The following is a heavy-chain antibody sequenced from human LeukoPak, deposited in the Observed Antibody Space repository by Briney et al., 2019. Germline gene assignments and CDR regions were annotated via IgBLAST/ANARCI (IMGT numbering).Heavy chain of an antibody. D-gene: IGHD3-10*01. V-gene: IGHV3-15*01. Sequence: GGSLRLSCAASGFTFSNAWMSWVRQAPGKGLEWVGRIKSKTDGGTTDYAAPVKGRFTISRDDSKNTLYLQMNSLKTEDTAVYYCTTDIITMVRGVWDAFDIWGQGTMVTVSS. J-gene: IGHJ3*02. CDR2: IKSKTDGGTT. CDR3: TTDIITMVRGVWDAFDI. CDR1: GFTFSNAW.